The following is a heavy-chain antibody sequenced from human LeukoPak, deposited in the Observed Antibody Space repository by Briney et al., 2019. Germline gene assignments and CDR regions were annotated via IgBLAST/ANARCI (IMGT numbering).Heavy chain of an antibody. Sequence: PGGSLRLSCAASGFTSSSYAMSWVRQAPGKGLEWVSAISGSGGSTYYADSVKGRFTISRDNSKNTLYLQMNSLRAEDTAVYYCAKDPGYCSSTSCYLVNWFDPWGQGTLVTVSS. CDR3: AKDPGYCSSTSCYLVNWFDP. CDR1: GFTSSSYA. CDR2: ISGSGGST. J-gene: IGHJ5*02. V-gene: IGHV3-23*01. D-gene: IGHD2-2*01.